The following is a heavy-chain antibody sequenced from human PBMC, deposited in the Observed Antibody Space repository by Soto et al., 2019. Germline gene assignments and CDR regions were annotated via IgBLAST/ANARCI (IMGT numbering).Heavy chain of an antibody. J-gene: IGHJ4*02. V-gene: IGHV1-69*01. CDR3: ARGGRGYSSAPRYYFDY. Sequence: QVQLVQSGSEVKKTGSSVKVSCKASGGSFSSNPISWVRQAPGQGLEWVAGIIPIFATVHYAQKFQGRVTITADESTSTAYMELTSLRSEYTAVYFCARGGRGYSSAPRYYFDYWGQGTLVTVSS. CDR2: IIPIFATV. D-gene: IGHD5-18*01. CDR1: GGSFSSNP.